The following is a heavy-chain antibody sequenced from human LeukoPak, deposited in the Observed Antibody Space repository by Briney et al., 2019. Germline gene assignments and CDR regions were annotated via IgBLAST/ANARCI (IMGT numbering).Heavy chain of an antibody. V-gene: IGHV3-23*01. Sequence: GGSLRLSCAASGFTFSSYAMSWVRQAPGKGLEWVSAISGCGGSTYYADSVKGRFTISRDNSKNTLYLQMNSLRAEDTAVYYCAKAGSYSYGYFDYWGQGTLVTVSS. CDR3: AKAGSYSYGYFDY. CDR1: GFTFSSYA. D-gene: IGHD5-18*01. J-gene: IGHJ4*02. CDR2: ISGCGGST.